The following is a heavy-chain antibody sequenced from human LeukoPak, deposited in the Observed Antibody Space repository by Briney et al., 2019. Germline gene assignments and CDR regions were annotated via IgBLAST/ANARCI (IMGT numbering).Heavy chain of an antibody. CDR2: IGSAI. Sequence: GGSLRLSCVASGFTFSDFSLNWVRQAPGKGLEWISYIGSAIYYADSVKGRFTISRDDAKNSVYLQMNSLRAEDTAVYYCARDGNVWGSYRFFDYWGQGTVVTVSS. J-gene: IGHJ4*02. V-gene: IGHV3-48*04. CDR1: GFTFSDFS. D-gene: IGHD3-16*02. CDR3: ARDGNVWGSYRFFDY.